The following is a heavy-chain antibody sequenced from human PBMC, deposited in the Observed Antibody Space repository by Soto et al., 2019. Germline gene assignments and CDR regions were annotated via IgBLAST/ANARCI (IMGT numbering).Heavy chain of an antibody. Sequence: QVQLVESGGGVVQPGRALRLSCTASGFTFNTYGMHWVRQAPGKGLEWVAAIWYDGSNQYYADSVKGRVTVSRDNSKNTLYLQMNSLRADDTAVYYCAREYSSAWYYGMDVWGQGTTVTVSS. V-gene: IGHV3-33*01. CDR2: IWYDGSNQ. CDR3: AREYSSAWYYGMDV. D-gene: IGHD6-25*01. J-gene: IGHJ6*02. CDR1: GFTFNTYG.